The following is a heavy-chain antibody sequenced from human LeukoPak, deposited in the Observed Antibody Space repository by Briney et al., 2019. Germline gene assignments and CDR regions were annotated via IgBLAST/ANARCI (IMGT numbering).Heavy chain of an antibody. V-gene: IGHV1-24*01. CDR1: GYTLTELS. CDR2: FDPEDGET. CDR3: ATSSYSSGWYDGVWFDY. J-gene: IGHJ4*02. Sequence: ASVKVSCKVSGYTLTELSMHWVRQAPGKGLEWMGGFDPEDGETIYAQKFQGRVTMTEGTSTDTAYMELSSLRSEDTAVYYCATSSYSSGWYDGVWFDYWGQGTLVTVSS. D-gene: IGHD6-19*01.